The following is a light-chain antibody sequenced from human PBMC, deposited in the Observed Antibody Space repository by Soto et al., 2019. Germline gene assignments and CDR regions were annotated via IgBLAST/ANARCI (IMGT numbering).Light chain of an antibody. CDR3: QQCDYWPPEKP. CDR2: GAS. V-gene: IGKV3-15*01. CDR1: QSVSSGY. J-gene: IGKJ2*01. Sequence: EIVLTQSPGTLSLSPGERATLSCRASQSVSSGYLVWYQQKKPGQAPRLLIYGASIRATGVPARFSGSGSGTEFTLTINNLQSEDCAIYYCQQCDYWPPEKPFGQGTKLQIK.